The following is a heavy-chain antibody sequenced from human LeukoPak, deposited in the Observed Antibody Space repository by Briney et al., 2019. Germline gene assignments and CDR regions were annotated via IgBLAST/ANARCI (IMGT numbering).Heavy chain of an antibody. Sequence: PGGSLRLSCAASGFTFSSYAMSWVRQAPGKGPEWVSAISGSGGSTYYADSVKGRFTISRDNPKNTLYLQMNSLRAEDTAVYYCAKVLLWFGESLDYWGQGTLVTVSS. CDR2: ISGSGGST. V-gene: IGHV3-23*01. D-gene: IGHD3-10*01. CDR1: GFTFSSYA. CDR3: AKVLLWFGESLDY. J-gene: IGHJ4*02.